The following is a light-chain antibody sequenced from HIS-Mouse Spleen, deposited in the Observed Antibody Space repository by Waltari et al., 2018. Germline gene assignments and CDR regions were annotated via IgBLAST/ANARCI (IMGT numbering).Light chain of an antibody. J-gene: IGKJ3*01. Sequence: DIVMTQSPLSLPVTPGEPASFSCRSSKSLLHSNGYNYLDWYLQKPGQSPQFLIYLGSNRASGVPDRFSGSGAGTDFTLKISRVEAEDVGVYYCMQALQTPFTFGPGTKVDIK. CDR2: LGS. V-gene: IGKV2-28*01. CDR1: KSLLHSNGYNY. CDR3: MQALQTPFT.